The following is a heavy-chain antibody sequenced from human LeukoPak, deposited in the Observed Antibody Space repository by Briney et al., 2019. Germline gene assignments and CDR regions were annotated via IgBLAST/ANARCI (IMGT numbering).Heavy chain of an antibody. D-gene: IGHD3-9*01. CDR1: GFTISNAW. V-gene: IGHV3-15*01. CDR2: VRSKSDGGTS. CDR3: TTVPIFYDLLTGYAWKHSDYYFDY. Sequence: GGTLRLSCAASGFTISNAWMSWVRQAPRKGRGLVGLVRSKSDGGTSYYAAPVKGSFTISRDYSKNALYLQMNSLKTEDTAVYYCTTVPIFYDLLTGYAWKHSDYYFDYWGQGTLVTVSS. J-gene: IGHJ4*02.